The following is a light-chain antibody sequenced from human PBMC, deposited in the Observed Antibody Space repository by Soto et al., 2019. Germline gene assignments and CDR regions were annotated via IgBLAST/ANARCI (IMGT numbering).Light chain of an antibody. Sequence: QSALTQPPSVSETPGQRVSISCSGDSSTFANNYVHWYQQVPGAAPKLLMYRTDQRPSGVPERFSGSKSGTSASLTISGLRPVGEAQYYCAAYTGNWNGPVFGGGTKLTVL. V-gene: IGLV1-47*01. CDR3: AAYTGNWNGPV. J-gene: IGLJ2*01. CDR2: RTD. CDR1: SSTFANNY.